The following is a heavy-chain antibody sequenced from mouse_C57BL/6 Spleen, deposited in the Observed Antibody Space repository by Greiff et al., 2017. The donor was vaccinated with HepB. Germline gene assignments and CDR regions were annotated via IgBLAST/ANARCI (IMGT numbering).Heavy chain of an antibody. CDR1: GFTFSSYA. J-gene: IGHJ2*01. CDR3: ARVGATVVATDD. D-gene: IGHD1-1*01. V-gene: IGHV5-4*01. CDR2: ISDGGSYT. Sequence: DVQLQESGGGLVKPGGSLKLSCAASGFTFSSYAMSWVRQTPEKRLEWVATISDGGSYTYYPDNVKGRFTISRDNAKNNLYLQMSHLKSEDTAMYYCARVGATVVATDDWGQGTTLTVSS.